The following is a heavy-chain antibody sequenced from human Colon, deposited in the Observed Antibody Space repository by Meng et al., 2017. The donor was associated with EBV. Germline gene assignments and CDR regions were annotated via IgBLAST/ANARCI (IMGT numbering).Heavy chain of an antibody. J-gene: IGHJ4*02. Sequence: LHGSGPGLGKLSQPLSLTFSSAWGSLSSGGYSWPLVRQHPGKGLGWLGDFYYSGSTYYKPSLMRRVIISIDTCKTQFSLNLRSVTAADTAVYYCARVSSRWHFFDYWGQGTLVTVSS. D-gene: IGHD2-2*01. V-gene: IGHV4-31*03. CDR1: WGSLSSGGYS. CDR3: ARVSSRWHFFDY. CDR2: FYYSGST.